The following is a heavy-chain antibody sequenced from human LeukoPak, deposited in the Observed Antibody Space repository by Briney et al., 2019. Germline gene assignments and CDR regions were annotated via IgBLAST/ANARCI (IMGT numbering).Heavy chain of an antibody. Sequence: GGSLRLSCAASGLSVSDAWMSWVRQAPGKGLEWVGRIKGKTAGGTTDYVASVKGRFTISRDDSKNTLYLQMNSLNTEDTAVYYCTGPPDWGQGTLVTVSS. CDR2: IKGKTAGGTT. CDR3: TGPPD. V-gene: IGHV3-15*01. J-gene: IGHJ4*02. CDR1: GLSVSDAW.